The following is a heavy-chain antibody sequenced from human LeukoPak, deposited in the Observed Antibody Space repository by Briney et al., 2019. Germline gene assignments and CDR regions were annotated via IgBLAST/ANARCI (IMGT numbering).Heavy chain of an antibody. CDR1: GFTFSNYG. CDR3: AKYDNSGRAGGY. Sequence: PGGSLRLSCAASGFTFSNYGMHWVRQAPGKGLEWVAVIWYDGSNKYYADFVKGRFTISRDNSRNTLYLQMNSLRAEDTAMYYCAKYDNSGRAGGYWGQGTLVTVSS. V-gene: IGHV3-33*06. CDR2: IWYDGSNK. J-gene: IGHJ4*02. D-gene: IGHD3-22*01.